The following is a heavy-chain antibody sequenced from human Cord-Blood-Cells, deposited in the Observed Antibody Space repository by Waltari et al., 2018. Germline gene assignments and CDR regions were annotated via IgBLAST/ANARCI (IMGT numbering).Heavy chain of an antibody. CDR1: GGSFSGYY. D-gene: IGHD3-3*01. J-gene: IGHJ4*02. CDR2: INHSGST. V-gene: IGHV4-34*01. Sequence: QVQLQQWGAGLLKPSENLSLTCAVYGGSFSGYYWSWIRQPPGKGLEWVGEINHSGSTNYNPSLKSRVTISVDTSKNQFSRNLSSVTAADTAVYYCASGFRGKYYDFWSGYYDYWGQGTLVTVSS. CDR3: ASGFRGKYYDFWSGYYDY.